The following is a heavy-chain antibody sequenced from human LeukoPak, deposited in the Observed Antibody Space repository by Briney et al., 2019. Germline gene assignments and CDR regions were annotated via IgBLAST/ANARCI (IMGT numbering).Heavy chain of an antibody. J-gene: IGHJ5*02. CDR3: ARDARRENWFAP. CDR1: GGTFSSYA. CDR2: IIPIFGTA. V-gene: IGHV1-69*01. Sequence: SVKVSCKASGGTFSSYAISWVRQAPGQGLEWMGGIIPIFGTANYAQKFQGRVTITAYESTSTAYMELSSLRSEDTAVYYCARDARRENWFAPWGQGTLVTVSS.